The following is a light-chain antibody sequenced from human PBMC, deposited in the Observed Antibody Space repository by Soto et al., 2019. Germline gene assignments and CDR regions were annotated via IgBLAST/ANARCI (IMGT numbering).Light chain of an antibody. CDR3: AAWHDSLNGPV. CDR1: SSNIGSHT. J-gene: IGLJ2*01. V-gene: IGLV1-44*01. CDR2: SNN. Sequence: QSVLTQPPSASGTPGQRVTISCSGGSSNIGSHTVNWYQHLPGTAPKLLIYSNNQRPSGVPDRFSGSVSGTSASLAISGLQSEDEADYYCAAWHDSLNGPVFGGGTKFTVL.